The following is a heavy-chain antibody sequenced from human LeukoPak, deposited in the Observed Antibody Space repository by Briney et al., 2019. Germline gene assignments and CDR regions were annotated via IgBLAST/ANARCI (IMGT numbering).Heavy chain of an antibody. CDR1: GGSVSSGTYY. V-gene: IGHV4-61*02. Sequence: PSETLSLTCTVSGGSVSSGTYYWTWIRQPAGKGLEWIGRIYTSGSTNFNPSLKSRVSISLDTSQNQFSLKMSTVTAADTAVYYCARASFSSFFDIWGQGTMVTVSS. CDR2: IYTSGST. D-gene: IGHD3-16*01. CDR3: ARASFSSFFDI. J-gene: IGHJ3*02.